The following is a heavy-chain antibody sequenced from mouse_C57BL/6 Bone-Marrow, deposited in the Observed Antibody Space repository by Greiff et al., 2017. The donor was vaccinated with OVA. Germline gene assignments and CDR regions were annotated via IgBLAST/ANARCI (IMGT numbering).Heavy chain of an antibody. J-gene: IGHJ3*01. Sequence: DVKLQESGPGLVKPSQSLSLTCSVTGYSITSGYYWNWIRQFPGNKLEWMGYISYDGSNNYNPSLKNRISITRDTSKNQFFLKLNSVTTEDTATYYCAKGKWLLPFAYWGQGTLVTVSA. CDR2: ISYDGSN. CDR3: AKGKWLLPFAY. V-gene: IGHV3-6*01. CDR1: GYSITSGYY. D-gene: IGHD2-3*01.